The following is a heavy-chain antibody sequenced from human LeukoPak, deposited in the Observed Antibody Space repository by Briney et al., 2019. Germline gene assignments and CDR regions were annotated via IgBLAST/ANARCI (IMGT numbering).Heavy chain of an antibody. CDR3: ASHTPTHDFWSGYFDY. CDR2: IFYTGTT. CDR1: GGSISSAAYY. Sequence: PSQTLSLSCTVSGGSISSAAYYWSWVRQHPGKGLEWIGEIFYTGTTYYKSSLKSRLSISLDTSKNQFSLKLSSVTAADTAIYYCASHTPTHDFWSGYFDYWGHGALVTVSS. D-gene: IGHD3-3*01. V-gene: IGHV4-31*03. J-gene: IGHJ4*01.